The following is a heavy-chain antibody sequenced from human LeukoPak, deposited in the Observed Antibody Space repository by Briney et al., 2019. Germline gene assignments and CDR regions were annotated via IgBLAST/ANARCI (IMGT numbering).Heavy chain of an antibody. Sequence: PGESLKISCKGSGYSFTSYWIGWVRQVPGKGLDCISIIYPGDSDTRYSLSFQGQVTIAADKTISTAYLQWGSLKAPATSMYYSARPGHSETEPFDYWGQGTLVTVSS. CDR1: GYSFTSYW. V-gene: IGHV5-51*01. CDR2: IYPGDSDT. CDR3: ARPGHSETEPFDY. D-gene: IGHD1-14*01. J-gene: IGHJ4*02.